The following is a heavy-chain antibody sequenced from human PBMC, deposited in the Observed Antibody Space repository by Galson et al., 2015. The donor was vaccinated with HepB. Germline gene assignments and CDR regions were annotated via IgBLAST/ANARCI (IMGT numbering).Heavy chain of an antibody. CDR1: GFTFSSYA. CDR2: ISYDGSNK. CDR3: ARGDIVVVPAAYYYYGMDV. J-gene: IGHJ6*02. V-gene: IGHV3-30*04. Sequence: SLRLSCAASGFTFSSYAMSWVRQAPGKGLEWVAVISYDGSNKYYADSVKGRFTISRDNSKNTLYLQMNSLRAEDTAVYYCARGDIVVVPAAYYYYGMDVWGQGTTVTVSS. D-gene: IGHD2-2*01.